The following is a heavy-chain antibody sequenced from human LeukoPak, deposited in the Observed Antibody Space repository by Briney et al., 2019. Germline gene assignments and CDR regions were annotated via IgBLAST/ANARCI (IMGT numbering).Heavy chain of an antibody. V-gene: IGHV3-64*01. Sequence: GGSLRLSCAASGFTFSSYAMHWVRQAPGKGLEYISAISTNGGRTYYANSVKGRFTISRDNSRNTLYLQMGGLRAEDMGVYYRARPGLEDGMDVWGQGTTVIVSS. CDR3: ARPGLEDGMDV. CDR2: ISTNGGRT. J-gene: IGHJ6*02. CDR1: GFTFSSYA. D-gene: IGHD6-19*01.